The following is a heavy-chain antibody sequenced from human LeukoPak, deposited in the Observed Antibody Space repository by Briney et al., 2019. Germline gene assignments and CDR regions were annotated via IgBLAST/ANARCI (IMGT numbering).Heavy chain of an antibody. CDR2: IRYDGSNT. J-gene: IGHJ4*02. CDR1: GFTFSSYG. CDR3: GEDRWGSSWYFDY. V-gene: IGHV3-30*02. Sequence: PGGSLRLSCAASGFTFSSYGLHWVRQAPGKGLEWVAFIRYDGSNTSYADSVKGRFTISRDNSKNTLYLQMNSLRGEDTVVYCCGEDRWGSSWYFDYWGQGTLVTVSS. D-gene: IGHD6-13*01.